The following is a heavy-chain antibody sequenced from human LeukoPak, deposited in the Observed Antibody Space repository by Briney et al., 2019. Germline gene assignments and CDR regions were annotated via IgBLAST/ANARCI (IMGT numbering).Heavy chain of an antibody. CDR3: ARIPADYVWGTNRPKTYYFDY. Sequence: PSETLSLTCTVSGGSFSPYYWSWIRQPPGKGLEWIGYIYYSGSTNYNPSLKSRVTISVDTSKNQFSLKLSSVTAADTAVYYCARIPADYVWGTNRPKTYYFDYWGQGTLVTVSS. D-gene: IGHD3-16*02. V-gene: IGHV4-59*01. CDR1: GGSFSPYY. CDR2: IYYSGST. J-gene: IGHJ4*02.